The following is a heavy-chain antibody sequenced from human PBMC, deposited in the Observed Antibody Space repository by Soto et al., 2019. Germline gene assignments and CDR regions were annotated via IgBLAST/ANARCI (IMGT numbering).Heavy chain of an antibody. Sequence: PGGSLRLSCAASVFTFSSYWMSWVRQAPGKGLEWVANIKQDGSEKYYVDSVKGRFAISRDNAKNSLYLQMNSLRAEDTAVYYCARRMRMVVISNFDYWGQGTLVTVSS. V-gene: IGHV3-7*05. CDR1: VFTFSSYW. J-gene: IGHJ4*02. CDR2: IKQDGSEK. CDR3: ARRMRMVVISNFDY. D-gene: IGHD3-22*01.